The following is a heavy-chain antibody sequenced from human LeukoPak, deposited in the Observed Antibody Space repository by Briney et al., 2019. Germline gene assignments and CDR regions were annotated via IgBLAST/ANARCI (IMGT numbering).Heavy chain of an antibody. D-gene: IGHD3-10*01. CDR1: GGSFSGYY. V-gene: IGHV4-34*01. J-gene: IGHJ5*02. CDR2: INHSGST. CDR3: ARGAGELRKNWFDP. Sequence: SETLSLTCAVYGGSFSGYYWSWIRQPPGKGLEWIGEINHSGSTNYNPSLKSRVTISVGTSKNQFSLKLSSVTAADTAVYYCARGAGELRKNWFDPWGQGTLVTVSS.